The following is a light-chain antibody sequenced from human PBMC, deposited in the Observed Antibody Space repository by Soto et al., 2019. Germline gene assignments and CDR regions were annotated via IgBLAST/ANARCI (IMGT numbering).Light chain of an antibody. V-gene: IGKV3-20*01. CDR1: QSVSSSY. CDR2: GAS. J-gene: IGKJ2*01. CDR3: QQYASSPPYT. Sequence: EIVLTQSPGTLSLSPGERATLSCRASQSVSSSYLAWYQQKPGQAPRLLIYGASSRATGIPDRFSGSGYGTDFTLTISRLEPEDLAVYYCQQYASSPPYTFGQGNKLEIK.